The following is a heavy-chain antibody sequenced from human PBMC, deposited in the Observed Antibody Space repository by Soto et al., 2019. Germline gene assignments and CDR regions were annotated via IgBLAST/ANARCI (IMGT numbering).Heavy chain of an antibody. J-gene: IGHJ5*02. CDR2: ISHSEST. Sequence: PSETLSLTCTVSGGSISSSSYYWGWIRQPPGKGLEWIGYISHSESTYFHPSLKSRLTISVDTTKNQFSLKLSSVTAADMAVYYCARGGSPPIWFDPWGQGTLVTVSS. V-gene: IGHV4-39*07. CDR3: ARGGSPPIWFDP. CDR1: GGSISSSSYY. D-gene: IGHD2-15*01.